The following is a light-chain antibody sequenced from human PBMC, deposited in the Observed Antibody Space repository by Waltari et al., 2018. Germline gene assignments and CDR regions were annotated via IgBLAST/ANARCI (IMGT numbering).Light chain of an antibody. CDR1: PGDAWTYNL. Sequence: QSALTQPASVSGSPGQSITLSCPGTPGDAWTYNLVSWYQQHPGKAPKLIIFEGTKRPSGVSNRFFASKSGNTASLTISGLQADDEADYHCCSYVSNTYVFGTGTKVTVL. CDR3: CSYVSNTYV. J-gene: IGLJ1*01. V-gene: IGLV2-23*01. CDR2: EGT.